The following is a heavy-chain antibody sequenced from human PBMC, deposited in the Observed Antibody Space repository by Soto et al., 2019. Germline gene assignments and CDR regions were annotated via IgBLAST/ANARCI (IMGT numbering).Heavy chain of an antibody. J-gene: IGHJ4*02. V-gene: IGHV3-30-3*01. CDR2: ILYDGSYK. D-gene: IGHD1-7*01. CDR3: ASAVNRGWNYPAY. CDR1: GFTFSTYA. Sequence: QVQLVESGGGVVQPGRSLRLSCEASGFTFSTYAMHWVRQAPGKGLEWVAVILYDGSYKYYADSVKGRFTISRDNSKNTLYLQMSSPRIEDTAVYFCASAVNRGWNYPAYWGQGTLVTVSS.